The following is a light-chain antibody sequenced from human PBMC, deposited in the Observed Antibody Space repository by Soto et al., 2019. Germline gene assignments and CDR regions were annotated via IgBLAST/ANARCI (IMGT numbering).Light chain of an antibody. CDR2: AAS. V-gene: IGKV1-12*01. CDR1: QGIDTW. Sequence: DIQMTQSPSSVFASVGDRVTITCRASQGIDTWLAWYQQKPGKAPKLLISAASSLQSGVPSRFSGSGSGTDFILTISSLQPEDFATYYCQQANSFPYTFGQGTKLEIK. CDR3: QQANSFPYT. J-gene: IGKJ2*01.